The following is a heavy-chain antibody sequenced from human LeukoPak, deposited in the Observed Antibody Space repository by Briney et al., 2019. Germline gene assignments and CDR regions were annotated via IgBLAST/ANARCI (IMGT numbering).Heavy chain of an antibody. CDR2: LDPGQGET. CDR3: VTGITVAGTKYYFDY. D-gene: IGHD6-19*01. Sequence: ASVKVSCKVSGYILSAISMHWVRQSPGKGLEWMGGLDPGQGETVYAQKFQGRVTMTEDTSTDTAYMELSSLRSEDTAVYYCVTGITVAGTKYYFDYWGQGILVTVSP. J-gene: IGHJ4*02. V-gene: IGHV1-24*01. CDR1: GYILSAIS.